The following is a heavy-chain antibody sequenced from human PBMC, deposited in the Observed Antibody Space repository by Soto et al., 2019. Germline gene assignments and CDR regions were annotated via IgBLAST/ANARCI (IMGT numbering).Heavy chain of an antibody. CDR2: IYPGDSDT. D-gene: IGHD6-13*01. V-gene: IGHV5-51*01. CDR1: GHSFTIYW. J-gene: IGHJ5*02. CDR3: ARHISEWQQLGGRFDP. Sequence: PGESLKISCKGSGHSFTIYWIGWVRQMPGKGLEWMGIIYPGDSDTRYSPSFQGQVTISADKSISTAYLQWSSLKASDTAMYYCARHISEWQQLGGRFDPWGQGTLVTVSS.